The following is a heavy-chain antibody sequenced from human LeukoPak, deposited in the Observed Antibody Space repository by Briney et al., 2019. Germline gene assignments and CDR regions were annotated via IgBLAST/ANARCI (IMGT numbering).Heavy chain of an antibody. Sequence: SETLSLTCSVSGGSISSGGYSWSWIRQPPGKGLEWIGYIYHSGSTYYNPSLKSRVTISVDRSKNQFSLKLSSVTAADAAVYYCARDSYGSGSYYKVPYYWGQGTLVTVSS. J-gene: IGHJ4*02. D-gene: IGHD3-10*01. CDR3: ARDSYGSGSYYKVPYY. V-gene: IGHV4-30-2*01. CDR1: GGSISSGGYS. CDR2: IYHSGST.